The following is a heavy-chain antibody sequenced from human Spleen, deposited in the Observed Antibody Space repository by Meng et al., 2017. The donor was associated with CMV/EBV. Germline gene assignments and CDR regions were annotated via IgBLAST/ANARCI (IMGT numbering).Heavy chain of an antibody. J-gene: IGHJ4*02. CDR3: ARGVGKRTVSSYFDS. CDR1: GFTFSNYA. D-gene: IGHD5/OR15-5a*01. V-gene: IGHV1-18*01. Sequence: GGSLRLSCVVSGFTFSNYALHWVRQAPGKGLEWMGWISAYNGNTVYTQNFQGSVTMTTDTATTTAYMELRSLRSDDTAIYYFARGVGKRTVSSYFDSWGQGTQVTVSS. CDR2: ISAYNGNT.